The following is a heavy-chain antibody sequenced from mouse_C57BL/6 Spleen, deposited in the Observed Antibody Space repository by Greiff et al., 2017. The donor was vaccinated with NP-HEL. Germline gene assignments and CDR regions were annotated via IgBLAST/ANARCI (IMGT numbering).Heavy chain of an antibody. Sequence: EVQRVESGEGLVKPGGSLKLSCAASGFTFSSYAMSWVRQTPEKRLEWVAYISSGGDYIYYADTVKGRFTISRDNARNTLYLQMSSLKSEDTAMYYCTREIYYGNYNYYFDYWGQGTTLTVSS. CDR2: ISSGGDYI. CDR3: TREIYYGNYNYYFDY. CDR1: GFTFSSYA. J-gene: IGHJ2*01. V-gene: IGHV5-9-1*02. D-gene: IGHD2-1*01.